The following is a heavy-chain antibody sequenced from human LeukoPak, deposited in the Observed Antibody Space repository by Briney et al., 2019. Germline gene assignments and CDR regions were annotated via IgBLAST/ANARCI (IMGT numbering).Heavy chain of an antibody. CDR1: GYTFTSYD. CDR2: MNPNSANT. V-gene: IGHV1-8*01. Sequence: GASVKVSCKASGYTFTSYDINWVRQATGQGPEWMGWMNPNSANTGYAQKFQGRVTMTRNTSISTAYMELSSLRSEDTAVYYCARLASSSWPLYYYYDMDVWGQGTTVTVSS. D-gene: IGHD6-13*01. CDR3: ARLASSSWPLYYYYDMDV. J-gene: IGHJ6*02.